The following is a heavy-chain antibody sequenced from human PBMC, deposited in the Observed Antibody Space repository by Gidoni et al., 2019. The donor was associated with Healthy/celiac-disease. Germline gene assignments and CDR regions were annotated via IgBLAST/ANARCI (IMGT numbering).Heavy chain of an antibody. CDR2: IYYSGST. CDR1: GGSSSYY. Sequence: QVQLQESGPGLVKPSETLSLTCTVSGGSSSYYWSWIRQPPGKGLEWIGYIYYSGSTNYNPSLKSRVTISVDTSKNQFSLKLSSVTAADTAVYYCARGDGGIAAAGTFCIDYWGQGTLVTVSS. CDR3: ARGDGGIAAAGTFCIDY. J-gene: IGHJ4*02. D-gene: IGHD6-13*01. V-gene: IGHV4-59*01.